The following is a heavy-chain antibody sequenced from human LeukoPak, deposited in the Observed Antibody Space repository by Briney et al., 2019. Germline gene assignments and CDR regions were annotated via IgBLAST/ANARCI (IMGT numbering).Heavy chain of an antibody. D-gene: IGHD3-16*02. Sequence: PGESLRLSCAASGFTFSSYWMHWVRQVPGKGLVWVSRILSDGSSASYADSVKGRFTISRDNAKNTLYLQMNSLRAEDTAVYFCARGSGDLLPIMFGGAFVSGMDVWGQGTTVTVSS. V-gene: IGHV3-74*01. CDR3: ARGSGDLLPIMFGGAFVSGMDV. J-gene: IGHJ6*02. CDR1: GFTFSSYW. CDR2: ILSDGSSA.